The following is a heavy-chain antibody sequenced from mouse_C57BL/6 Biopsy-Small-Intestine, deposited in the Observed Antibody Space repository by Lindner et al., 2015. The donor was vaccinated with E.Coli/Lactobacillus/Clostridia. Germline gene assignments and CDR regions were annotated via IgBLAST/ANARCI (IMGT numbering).Heavy chain of an antibody. CDR3: ARETWRFGD. J-gene: IGHJ4*01. CDR2: LPKDGGT. Sequence: SVKVSARLLDTRSLPTICTGCDGPLDKGLSGWVDLPKDGGTEYAQKFQGRVTMTSDTSISTAYLELSSLRSDDTAVYYCARETWRFGDWGQGTPVTVSS. V-gene: IGHV1-18*01. CDR1: DTRSLPT.